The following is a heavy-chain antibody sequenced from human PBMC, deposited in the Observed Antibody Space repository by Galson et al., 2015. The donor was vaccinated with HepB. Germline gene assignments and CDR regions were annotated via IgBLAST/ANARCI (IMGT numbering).Heavy chain of an antibody. V-gene: IGHV3-23*01. Sequence: SLRLSCAASGFTFSSYAMSWVRQAPGKGLEWVSSISGSGISTYYADSVKGRFTISRDNSKNTLYLQMNSLRAEDTAVYYCAKSYTAYSSSCPEYWGQGTLVTVSS. D-gene: IGHD6-13*01. CDR2: ISGSGIST. J-gene: IGHJ4*02. CDR1: GFTFSSYA. CDR3: AKSYTAYSSSCPEY.